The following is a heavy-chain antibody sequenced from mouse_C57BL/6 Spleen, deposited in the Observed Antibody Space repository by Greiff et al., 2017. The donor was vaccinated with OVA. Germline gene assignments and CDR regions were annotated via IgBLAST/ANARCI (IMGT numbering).Heavy chain of an antibody. CDR2: ISYDGSN. J-gene: IGHJ3*01. Sequence: EVQLQESGPGLVKPSQSLSLTCSVTGYSITSGYYWNWIRQFPGNKLEWMGYISYDGSNNYNPSLKNRISITRDTSKNQFFLKLNSVTTEDTATYYCARVDGYYEFADWGQGTLVTVSA. V-gene: IGHV3-6*01. D-gene: IGHD2-3*01. CDR3: ARVDGYYEFAD. CDR1: GYSITSGYY.